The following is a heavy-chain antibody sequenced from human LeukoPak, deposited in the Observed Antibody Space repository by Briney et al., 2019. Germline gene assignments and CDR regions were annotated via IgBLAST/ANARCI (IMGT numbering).Heavy chain of an antibody. J-gene: IGHJ6*02. CDR2: INSDGSST. Sequence: GGSLRLSCAASGFTFSSYWMHWVRQAPGKGLVWVSRINSDGSSTSYADSVKGRFTISRDNAKNTLYLQMNSLRAEDTAVYYCARDLGVYGDFPSDYYGMDVWGQGTTVTVSS. V-gene: IGHV3-74*01. D-gene: IGHD4-17*01. CDR3: ARDLGVYGDFPSDYYGMDV. CDR1: GFTFSSYW.